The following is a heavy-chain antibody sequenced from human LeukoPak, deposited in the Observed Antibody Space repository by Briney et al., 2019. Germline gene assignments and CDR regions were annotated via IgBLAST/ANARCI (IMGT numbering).Heavy chain of an antibody. CDR2: SHYSGAT. J-gene: IGHJ3*02. CDR1: GGSINSVSYY. Sequence: SETLSLTCTVSGGSINSVSYYWSWIRQRPGKGLEWIGYSHYSGATYYNPSLRSRLKISVDTSKNQFSLKLSSVTAADTAIYYCARQSYYSGYARSFDIWGQGTMVTVS. D-gene: IGHD5-12*01. CDR3: ARQSYYSGYARSFDI. V-gene: IGHV4-31*03.